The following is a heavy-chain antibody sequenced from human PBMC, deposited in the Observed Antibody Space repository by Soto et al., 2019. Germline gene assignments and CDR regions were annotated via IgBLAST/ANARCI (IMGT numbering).Heavy chain of an antibody. V-gene: IGHV1-69*12. CDR3: ARGGPENDY. Sequence: QVQLVQPGDEVKKPGSSVKVSYKASGGTFSSYALSWVRQAPGQGLEWMGGIIPMSGATNYAQKFQGRVTFTADESTNTAYLELTSLRSEDTAVYYCARGGPENDYWGQGTLVTVSS. J-gene: IGHJ4*02. CDR2: IIPMSGAT. CDR1: GGTFSSYA. D-gene: IGHD1-26*01.